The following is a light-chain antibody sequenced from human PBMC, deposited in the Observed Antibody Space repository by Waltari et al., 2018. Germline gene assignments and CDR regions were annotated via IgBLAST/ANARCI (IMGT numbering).Light chain of an antibody. Sequence: QLVLTHSSSASASLGASVKLTCTLSSGHSTYAIAWHQQQPEKGPRFLMKVNNDGSHNKGDGIPDRFSGSSSGAERYLTISSLQSEDEADYYCQTWGTGIWVFGGGTKLTVL. CDR3: QTWGTGIWV. CDR1: SGHSTYA. V-gene: IGLV4-69*01. J-gene: IGLJ3*02. CDR2: VNNDGSH.